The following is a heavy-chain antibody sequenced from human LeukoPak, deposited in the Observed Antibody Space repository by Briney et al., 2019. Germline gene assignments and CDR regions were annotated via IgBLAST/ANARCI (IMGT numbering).Heavy chain of an antibody. V-gene: IGHV4-59*01. CDR3: ARGDSMVRGVIPFDY. CDR2: IYYSGST. J-gene: IGHJ4*02. CDR1: GGSISSYY. D-gene: IGHD3-10*01. Sequence: SETLSLTCTVSGGSISSYYWSWIRQPPGKGPEWIGYIYYSGSTNYNPSLKSRVTISVDTSKNQFSLKLSSVTAADTAVYYCARGDSMVRGVIPFDYWGQGTLVTVSS.